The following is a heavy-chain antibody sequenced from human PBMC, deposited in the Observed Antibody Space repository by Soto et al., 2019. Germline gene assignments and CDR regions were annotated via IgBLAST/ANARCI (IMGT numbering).Heavy chain of an antibody. CDR1: GFTFSSYA. CDR2: ISYDGSNK. J-gene: IGHJ6*02. V-gene: IGHV3-30-3*01. Sequence: PGGSLRLSCVASGFTFSSYAMHWVRQAPGKGLEWVAVISYDGSNKYYADSVKGRFTISRDNSKNTLYLQMNSLRAEDTAVYYCATLVGTPGYYYGMDVWGQGTTVTVSS. CDR3: ATLVGTPGYYYGMDV. D-gene: IGHD1-26*01.